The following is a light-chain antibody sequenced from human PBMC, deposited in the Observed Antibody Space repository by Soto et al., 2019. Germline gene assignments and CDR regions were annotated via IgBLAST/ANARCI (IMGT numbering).Light chain of an antibody. CDR1: QDINNY. CDR2: DAS. J-gene: IGKJ4*01. Sequence: DIQLTQSPSSLSASVGDRVTITCQASQDINNYLNWYQQKAGKAPKLLIFDASSVETGVPSRFSGSGSGTHVTFTISSLEPEDIATYHCQEYEDLPLTFGGGTRVELK. V-gene: IGKV1-33*01. CDR3: QEYEDLPLT.